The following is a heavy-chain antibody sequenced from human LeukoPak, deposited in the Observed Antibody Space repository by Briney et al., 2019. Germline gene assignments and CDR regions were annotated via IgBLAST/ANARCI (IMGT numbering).Heavy chain of an antibody. J-gene: IGHJ4*02. Sequence: GGVVQPGRSLRLSCAASGFTFSSHAMHWVRQAPGKGLEWLAFISWDGNVKYCADSEEGRFTISRDSPKNTLFLQMNSLRAEDTAVYYCARDLSTRYSVDYWGQGTLVIVSS. CDR2: ISWDGNVK. V-gene: IGHV3-30*04. CDR1: GFTFSSHA. D-gene: IGHD2-15*01. CDR3: ARDLSTRYSVDY.